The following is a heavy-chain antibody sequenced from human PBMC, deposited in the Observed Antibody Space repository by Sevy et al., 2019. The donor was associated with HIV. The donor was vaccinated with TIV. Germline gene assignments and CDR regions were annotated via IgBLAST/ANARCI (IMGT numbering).Heavy chain of an antibody. Sequence: ASVKVSCKASGYTFTGYYMHWVRQAPGQGLEWMGWINPNSGGTNYAQKFQGRVTMTRDTSISTAYMELSRLRSDETAVYYCARDPYRLLGEVTSIAVAGSNDFDYWGQGTLVTVSS. CDR1: GYTFTGYY. D-gene: IGHD6-19*01. CDR2: INPNSGGT. J-gene: IGHJ4*02. CDR3: ARDPYRLLGEVTSIAVAGSNDFDY. V-gene: IGHV1-2*02.